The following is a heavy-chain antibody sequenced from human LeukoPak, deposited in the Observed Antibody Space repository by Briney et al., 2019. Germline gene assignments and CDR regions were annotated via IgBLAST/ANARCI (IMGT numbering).Heavy chain of an antibody. Sequence: GGSLRLSCAASGFTFSRYTMNWVRQAPGKGLEWVSSISSSSSSKYYADSVKGRFTISRDNAKNSLYLQMNSLRVEDTAVYYCAGDGVDPITVFGVVIIGGFDYWGQGTLVTVSS. CDR3: AGDGVDPITVFGVVIIGGFDY. CDR1: GFTFSRYT. V-gene: IGHV3-21*01. J-gene: IGHJ4*02. CDR2: ISSSSSSK. D-gene: IGHD3-3*01.